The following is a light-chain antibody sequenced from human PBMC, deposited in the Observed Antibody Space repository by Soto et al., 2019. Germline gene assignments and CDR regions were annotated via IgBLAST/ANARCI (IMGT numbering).Light chain of an antibody. CDR2: DSS. J-gene: IGKJ1*01. CDR3: QQRSNWPRT. CDR1: QSVSSY. V-gene: IGKV3-11*01. Sequence: EIVLTQSPATLSFSPGERATLSCRASQSVSSYLAWYQQKPGQAPRLLIYDSSNRATGIQALFSGSGSGTDFTHTISSLEPEDDAVYYCQQRSNWPRTFGQGTQVEIK.